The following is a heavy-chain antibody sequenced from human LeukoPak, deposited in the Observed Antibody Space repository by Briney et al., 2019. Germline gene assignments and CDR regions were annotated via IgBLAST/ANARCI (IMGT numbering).Heavy chain of an antibody. D-gene: IGHD3-22*01. V-gene: IGHV1-46*01. CDR2: INPSGGST. J-gene: IGHJ4*02. CDR3: VRENYKEDSSGYYGYFDY. CDR1: EYTFISYY. Sequence: ASVKVSCKASEYTFISYYMHWVRQAPGQGLEWMGIINPSGGSTSYAQKFQGRVTMTRDTSTSTVYMELSSLRSEDTAVYYCVRENYKEDSSGYYGYFDYWGQGTLVTVSS.